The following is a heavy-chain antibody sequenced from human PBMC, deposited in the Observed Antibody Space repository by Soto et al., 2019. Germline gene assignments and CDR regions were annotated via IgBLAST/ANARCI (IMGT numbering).Heavy chain of an antibody. CDR1: GYTFTSYA. CDR3: ARGLRWESTDY. Sequence: ASVKVSCKASGYTFTSYALHWVRQAPGQRLEWMGWINAYNGNTNYAQKLQGRVTMTTDTSTSTAYMELRSLRSDDTAVYYCARGLRWESTDYWGQGTLVTVSS. V-gene: IGHV1-18*01. CDR2: INAYNGNT. J-gene: IGHJ4*02. D-gene: IGHD1-26*01.